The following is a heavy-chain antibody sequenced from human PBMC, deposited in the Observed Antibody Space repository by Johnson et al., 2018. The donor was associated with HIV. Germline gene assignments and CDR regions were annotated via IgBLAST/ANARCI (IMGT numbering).Heavy chain of an antibody. CDR1: GFIFSDYY. Sequence: QVQLVESGGGLVKPEGSLRLSCAASGFIFSDYYMTWIRQAPGRGLEWVSYISSSGSTIYYADSVEGRFTISRDNSKNTLYLQIHSLRTEDTDLYYCAKDGGMWSYTFDVWGQGTLVSVSS. CDR2: ISSSGSTI. CDR3: AKDGGMWSYTFDV. D-gene: IGHD3-16*01. V-gene: IGHV3-11*04. J-gene: IGHJ3*01.